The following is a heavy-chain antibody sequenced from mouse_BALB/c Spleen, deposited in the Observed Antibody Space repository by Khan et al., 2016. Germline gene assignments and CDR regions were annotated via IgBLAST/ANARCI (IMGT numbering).Heavy chain of an antibody. Sequence: EVELVESGGGLVKPGGSLKLSCAASGFDFSRYWMSWVRQDPGKGLEWIGESNPDSSTINYTPSLKDKFIISRANAKITLYLQMSEGVTEDTALYYCARNVYYAMDYGGQGTSVTVSS. CDR1: GFDFSRYW. V-gene: IGHV4-1*02. J-gene: IGHJ4*01. CDR2: SNPDSSTI. CDR3: ARNVYYAMDY.